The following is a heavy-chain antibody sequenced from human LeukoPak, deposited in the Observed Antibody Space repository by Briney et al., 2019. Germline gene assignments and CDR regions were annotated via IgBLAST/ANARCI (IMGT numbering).Heavy chain of an antibody. CDR2: ISYDASNK. CDR3: APIAGDPDMDV. CDR1: GFTFSRYG. V-gene: IGHV3-30*03. Sequence: GGSLRLSCAASGFTFSRYGMHWVRQTPGKGLEWVAVISYDASNKYYADSVKGRFTISRDNSKNTLYLQMNSLRAEDTAVYYCAPIAGDPDMDVWGKGTTVTISS. D-gene: IGHD2-21*02. J-gene: IGHJ6*03.